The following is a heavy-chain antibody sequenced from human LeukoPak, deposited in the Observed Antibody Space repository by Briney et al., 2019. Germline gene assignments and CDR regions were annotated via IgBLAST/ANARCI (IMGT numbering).Heavy chain of an antibody. D-gene: IGHD2-2*01. V-gene: IGHV1-2*02. CDR2: INPNSGGT. J-gene: IGHJ6*03. Sequence: GASVKVSCKASGYTFTGYYMHWVRQAPGQGLEWMGWINPNSGGTNYAQKFQGRVTMTRDTSISTAYMELSRLRSDDTAVYYCARDGCSSTSCYLYYCYYMDVWGKGTTVTVSS. CDR3: ARDGCSSTSCYLYYCYYMDV. CDR1: GYTFTGYY.